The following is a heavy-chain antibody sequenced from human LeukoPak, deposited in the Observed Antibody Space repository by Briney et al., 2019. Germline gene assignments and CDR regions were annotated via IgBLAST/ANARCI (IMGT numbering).Heavy chain of an antibody. CDR1: GYTFTSYD. CDR3: ARAPTPSGMDV. J-gene: IGHJ6*03. Sequence: ASVKVSCKASGYTFTSYDINWVRQATGQGLEWMGWMNPNSGNTGYAQKFQGRVTMTRDTSTSTVYMELSSLRSEDTAVYYCARAPTPSGMDVWGKGTTVTISS. V-gene: IGHV1-8*02. CDR2: MNPNSGNT. D-gene: IGHD3-10*01.